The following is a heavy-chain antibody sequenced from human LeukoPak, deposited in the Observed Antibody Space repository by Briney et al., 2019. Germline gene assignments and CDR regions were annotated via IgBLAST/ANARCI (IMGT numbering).Heavy chain of an antibody. Sequence: SETLSLTCAVYGGSFSGYYWSWIRQPPGKGLEWIGEINHSGSTNYNPSLKSRVTISVDTSKNQFSLKLSPVTAADTAVYYCARGSQSTRPGGYWGQGTLVTVSS. CDR2: INHSGST. CDR1: GGSFSGYY. V-gene: IGHV4-34*01. J-gene: IGHJ4*02. CDR3: ARGSQSTRPGGY. D-gene: IGHD2-2*01.